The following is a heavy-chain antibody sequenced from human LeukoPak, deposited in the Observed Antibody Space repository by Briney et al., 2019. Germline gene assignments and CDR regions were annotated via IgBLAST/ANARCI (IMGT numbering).Heavy chain of an antibody. V-gene: IGHV4-38-2*02. CDR1: GYSISSGYY. D-gene: IGHD3-16*01. Sequence: SETLSLTCTVSGYSISSGYYWGWIRQPPGKGLEWIGSIYHSGSTYYNPSLKSRVTIAVETSKNQFSLKLSSVTAADKAVYYCARSQEGGDYYFDYWGQGTLVTVSS. CDR3: ARSQEGGDYYFDY. J-gene: IGHJ4*02. CDR2: IYHSGST.